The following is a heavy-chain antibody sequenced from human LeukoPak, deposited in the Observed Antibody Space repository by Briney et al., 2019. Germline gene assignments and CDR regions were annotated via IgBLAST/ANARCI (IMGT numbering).Heavy chain of an antibody. CDR1: GFNFGGYV. CDR2: ISRSGDYT. D-gene: IGHD4-17*01. V-gene: IGHV3-23*01. CDR3: AKDRDDSGDYAFDY. Sequence: GGSLRLSCAASGFNFGGYVMSWVRQAPGKGLEWVSVISRSGDYTKYADSVKGRFTISRDNSKNTLSLQVSGLRAEDTAIYYCAKDRDDSGDYAFDYWGQGIPVSVSS. J-gene: IGHJ4*02.